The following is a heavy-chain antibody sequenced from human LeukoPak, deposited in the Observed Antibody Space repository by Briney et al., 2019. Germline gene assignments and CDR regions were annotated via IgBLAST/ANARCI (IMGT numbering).Heavy chain of an antibody. V-gene: IGHV3-23*01. J-gene: IGHJ4*02. CDR1: GFTFSSYA. CDR3: AKDLVAKWELPRTFDY. Sequence: GGSLRLSRAASGFTFSSYAMSWVRQAPGKGLEWVSAISGSGGSTYYADSVKGRFTISRDNSKNTLYLQMNSLRAEDTAVYYCAKDLVAKWELPRTFDYWGQGTLVTVSS. CDR2: ISGSGGST. D-gene: IGHD1-26*01.